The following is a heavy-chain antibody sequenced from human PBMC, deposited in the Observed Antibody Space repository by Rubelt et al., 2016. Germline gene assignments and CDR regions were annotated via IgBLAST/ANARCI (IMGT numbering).Heavy chain of an antibody. CDR2: INHSGST. Sequence: QVKLQQWGAGLLKPSETLSLTCTVYGGSFSAYYWSWIRQPPGKGLEWIGEINHSGSTSYNPSLKSRVTISVDTSKNQFSLKLSSVTAADTAVYYCARRLQRYDYWGQGTLVTVSS. J-gene: IGHJ4*02. CDR3: ARRLQRYDY. V-gene: IGHV4-34*01. CDR1: GGSFSAYY. D-gene: IGHD4-11*01.